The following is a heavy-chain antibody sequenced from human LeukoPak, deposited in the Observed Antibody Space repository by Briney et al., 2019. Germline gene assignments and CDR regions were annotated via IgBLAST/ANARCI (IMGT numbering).Heavy chain of an antibody. CDR2: INPNSGGT. J-gene: IGHJ5*02. CDR3: ARNPTVAGRQRGFDP. CDR1: GYTFTGYY. V-gene: IGHV1-2*02. Sequence: ASVNVSCKASGYTFTGYYMHWVRQAPGQGLEWMGWINPNSGGTNYAQKFQGRVTMTRDTSISTAYMELSRLRSDDTAVYYCARNPTVAGRQRGFDPWGQGTLVTVSS. D-gene: IGHD6-19*01.